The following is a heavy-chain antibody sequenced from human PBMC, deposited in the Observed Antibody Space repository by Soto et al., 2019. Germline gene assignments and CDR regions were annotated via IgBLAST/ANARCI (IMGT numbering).Heavy chain of an antibody. CDR2: ISSSSSYI. CDR3: ARVVGWSAAGSEYFQH. V-gene: IGHV3-21*01. D-gene: IGHD6-13*01. CDR1: GFTFSSYS. Sequence: PGGSLRLSCAASGFTFSSYSMNWVRQAPGKGLEWVSSISSSSSYIYYADSVKGRFTISRDNAKNSLYLQMNSLRAEDTAVYYCARVVGWSAAGSEYFQHWGQGTLVTVSS. J-gene: IGHJ1*01.